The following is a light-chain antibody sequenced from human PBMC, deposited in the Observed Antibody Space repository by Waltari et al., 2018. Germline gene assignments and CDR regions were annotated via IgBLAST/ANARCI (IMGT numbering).Light chain of an antibody. CDR2: RAS. V-gene: IGKV1-5*03. CDR3: QLYNSYVMYT. Sequence: DIQMSQYPSTLSASVGDRVTITCRASQRISTWLAWYPQKPGKAPKLLISRASTLESGVPSRFAGSGSGTEFTLTISSLQPDDFGTYYCQLYNSYVMYTFGQGTKLDIK. CDR1: QRISTW. J-gene: IGKJ2*01.